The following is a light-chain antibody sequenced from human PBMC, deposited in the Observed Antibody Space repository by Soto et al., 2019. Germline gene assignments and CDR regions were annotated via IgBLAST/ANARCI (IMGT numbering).Light chain of an antibody. J-gene: IGKJ2*01. Sequence: EIVLTQSPGTLSLSPGERATLSCRASQSVSSSYLAWYQQKPGQAPRLLIYGASSRATGIPDRFSGSGSGTDFTLTISRLEPKDFAVYYCQQYGSSPLFGQGTKLEIK. V-gene: IGKV3-20*01. CDR1: QSVSSSY. CDR3: QQYGSSPL. CDR2: GAS.